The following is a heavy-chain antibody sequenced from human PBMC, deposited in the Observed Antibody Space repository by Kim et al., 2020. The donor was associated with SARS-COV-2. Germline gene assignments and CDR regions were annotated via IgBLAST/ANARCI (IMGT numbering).Heavy chain of an antibody. V-gene: IGHV1-18*01. CDR2: ISAYNGNT. CDR1: GYTFTSYG. CDR3: ARSPFERYCSSTSCYVGHYYYYMDV. J-gene: IGHJ6*03. Sequence: ASVKVSCKASGYTFTSYGISWVRQAPGQGLEWMGWISAYNGNTNYAQKLQGRVTMTTDTSTSTAYMELRSLRSDDTAVYYCARSPFERYCSSTSCYVGHYYYYMDVWGKGTTVTVSS. D-gene: IGHD2-2*01.